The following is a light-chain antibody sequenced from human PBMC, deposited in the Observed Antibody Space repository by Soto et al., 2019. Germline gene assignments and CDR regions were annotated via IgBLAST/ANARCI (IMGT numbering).Light chain of an antibody. CDR3: HESNNWPYT. J-gene: IGKJ2*01. CDR1: QSVAAN. V-gene: IGKV3-15*01. CDR2: GAS. Sequence: EIVMTQSTATLSVSPGERVTLSCRASQSVAANLAWYQQKPGQAPRLLMYGASTRATGIPARFSGSGSGTEFTLTISSLQSEDFALYYCHESNNWPYTFGQGTKLEIK.